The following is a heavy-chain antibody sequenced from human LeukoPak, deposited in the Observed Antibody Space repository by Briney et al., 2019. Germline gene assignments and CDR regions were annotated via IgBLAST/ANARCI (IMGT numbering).Heavy chain of an antibody. CDR3: AGPGYSSSWYEGY. CDR2: LTDSGDAT. V-gene: IGHV3-23*01. CDR1: GFTFSHYA. J-gene: IGHJ4*02. Sequence: GGSLRLSCAVSGFTFSHYAMSWVRQAPGTGLEWVGSLTDSGDATYYADSVKGRFTISRDNSKNTLYLQMNSLRVEDTAVYYCAGPGYSSSWYEGYWGQGTLVTVSS. D-gene: IGHD6-13*01.